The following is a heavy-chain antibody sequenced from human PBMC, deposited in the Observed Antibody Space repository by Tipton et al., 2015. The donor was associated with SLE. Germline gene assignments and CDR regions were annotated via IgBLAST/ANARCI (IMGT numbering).Heavy chain of an antibody. Sequence: TLSLTCAVSGGSISRGGYIWSWIRQPPGKGLEWIGYIYHSGSTHFNPSLKSRVTISMDKSKNQFSLNLTYMTAADTAVYFCARDVSGSYGIWGQGTMVTVSS. CDR2: IYHSGST. CDR3: ARDVSGSYGI. V-gene: IGHV4-30-2*01. CDR1: GGSISRGGYI. D-gene: IGHD1-26*01. J-gene: IGHJ3*02.